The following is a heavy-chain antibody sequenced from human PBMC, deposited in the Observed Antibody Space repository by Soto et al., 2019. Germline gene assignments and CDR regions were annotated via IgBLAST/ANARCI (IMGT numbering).Heavy chain of an antibody. J-gene: IGHJ6*02. CDR3: ARDYYDFWSGYSTSKYGTDV. CDR2: INPANGNT. Sequence: ASVKVSCKASGYTFSTSAMNWVRQAPGQRLEWMGWINPANGNTKYSPKFRGRVTITRDTSATTAYMELSSLRSEDTAVYYCARDYYDFWSGYSTSKYGTDVWGQGTTVTVSS. V-gene: IGHV1-3*01. CDR1: GYTFSTSA. D-gene: IGHD3-3*01.